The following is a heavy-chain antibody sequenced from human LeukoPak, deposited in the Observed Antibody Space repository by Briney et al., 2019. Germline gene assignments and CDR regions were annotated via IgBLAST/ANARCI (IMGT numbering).Heavy chain of an antibody. D-gene: IGHD3-10*01. Sequence: GESLRISCKASGYGFSNYWIGWVRQPPGKGPEWVGFIYPADSSTRYSPSFQGQVTISADKSISPAYLQWSSLKASDTAMYYCARRYYHTTEFDPWGQGTLVTVSS. CDR3: ARRYYHTTEFDP. CDR1: GYGFSNYW. V-gene: IGHV5-51*01. CDR2: IYPADSST. J-gene: IGHJ5*02.